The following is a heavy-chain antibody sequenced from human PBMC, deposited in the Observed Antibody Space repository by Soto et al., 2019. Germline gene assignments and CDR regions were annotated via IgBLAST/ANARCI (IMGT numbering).Heavy chain of an antibody. CDR2: IIPIFGTA. J-gene: IGHJ3*02. D-gene: IGHD6-13*01. V-gene: IGHV1-69*13. CDR3: ARARRNFIAAPEGDAFDI. Sequence: SVKVSCKASGGTFSSYAISWVRQAPGQGLEWMGGIIPIFGTANYAQKFQGRVTITADESTSTAYMELSSLRSEDTAVYYCARARRNFIAAPEGDAFDIWGQGTMVTVS. CDR1: GGTFSSYA.